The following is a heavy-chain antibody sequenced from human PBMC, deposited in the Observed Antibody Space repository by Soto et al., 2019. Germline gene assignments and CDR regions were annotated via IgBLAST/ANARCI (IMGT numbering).Heavy chain of an antibody. D-gene: IGHD2-15*01. V-gene: IGHV1-18*01. CDR1: GYTFTTHG. J-gene: IGHJ5*02. CDR2: VRGDNGHT. Sequence: QVQLVQSGAEVKKPGASVKVSCKTSGYTFTTHGISGVRQVPEHGLEWMGWVRGDNGHTNYAQSLQGRVTMTTDTSTNTAYMELRSLRSDDTAVYYCARDLGYCRSGTCYREWFDPWGQGTLVTVSS. CDR3: ARDLGYCRSGTCYREWFDP.